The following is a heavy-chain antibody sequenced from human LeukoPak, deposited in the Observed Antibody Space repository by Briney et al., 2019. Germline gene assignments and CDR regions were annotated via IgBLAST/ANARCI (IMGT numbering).Heavy chain of an antibody. V-gene: IGHV3-53*01. CDR1: GFSVSSYY. Sequence: GGSLRLSCAASGFSVSSYYMNWVRQAPGKGLEWVSVLYRDGTTYYADSVKGRFTISRDNSKNSLYLQMNSLTDEDTAMYCCARGTEDYNDYYYYFMDVWGTGTTVTVSS. D-gene: IGHD4-11*01. J-gene: IGHJ6*03. CDR2: LYRDGTT. CDR3: ARGTEDYNDYYYYFMDV.